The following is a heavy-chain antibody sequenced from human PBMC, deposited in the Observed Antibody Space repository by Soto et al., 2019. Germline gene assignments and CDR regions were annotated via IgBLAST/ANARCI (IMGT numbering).Heavy chain of an antibody. CDR3: ATVPKPYYYDSSGYWHFQH. V-gene: IGHV1-18*01. J-gene: IGHJ1*01. CDR2: ISAYNGNT. Sequence: GASVKVSCKASGYTFTSYGISWVRQAPGQGLEWMGWISAYNGNTNYAQKFQGRVTMTEDTSTDTAYMELSSLRSEDTAVYYCATVPKPYYYDSSGYWHFQHWGQGTLVTVSS. CDR1: GYTFTSYG. D-gene: IGHD3-22*01.